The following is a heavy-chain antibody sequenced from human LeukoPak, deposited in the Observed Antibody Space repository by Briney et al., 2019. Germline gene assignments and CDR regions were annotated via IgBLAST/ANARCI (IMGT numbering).Heavy chain of an antibody. Sequence: GGCLRLSCAASGFTFNSYWLHWVRQAPGKGLVWVSHVNNDDSDRSYADSVKGRFTISRDNAKNTLYLQMNSLRVEDTAVYYCARGNGGLDYWGQGTPVTVSS. V-gene: IGHV3-74*01. CDR2: VNNDDSDR. D-gene: IGHD3-16*01. CDR1: GFTFNSYW. CDR3: ARGNGGLDY. J-gene: IGHJ4*02.